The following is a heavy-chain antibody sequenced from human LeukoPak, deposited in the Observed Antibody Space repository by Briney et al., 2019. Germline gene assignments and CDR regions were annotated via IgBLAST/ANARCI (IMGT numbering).Heavy chain of an antibody. CDR3: ARDRKSELLSYYYGMDV. V-gene: IGHV6-1*01. Sequence: SQTLSLTCAISGDSVSSNSAAWNWIRQSPSRGLEWLGRTYYRSKWYNDYAVSVKSRITINPDTSKNQFSLQLNSVTPEDTAVYYCARDRKSELLSYYYGMDVWGQGTTVTVSS. J-gene: IGHJ6*02. CDR1: GDSVSSNSAA. D-gene: IGHD1-26*01. CDR2: TYYRSKWYN.